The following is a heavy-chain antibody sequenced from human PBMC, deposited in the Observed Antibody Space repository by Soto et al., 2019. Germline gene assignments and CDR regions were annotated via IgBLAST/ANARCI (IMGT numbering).Heavy chain of an antibody. CDR1: GFRFRSHA. J-gene: IGHJ6*02. CDR2: ISASGTDT. Sequence: EGLLKESGGDLVRPGGSLRLSCAASGFRFRSHAMHWVRQAPGKGLEWVAGISASGTDTYYADSVKGRFTVSRDNSDNNVSLLMRAMKTDDTATYDCLKNTDLWGQGTVVTVSS. V-gene: IGHV3-23*01. CDR3: LKNTDL.